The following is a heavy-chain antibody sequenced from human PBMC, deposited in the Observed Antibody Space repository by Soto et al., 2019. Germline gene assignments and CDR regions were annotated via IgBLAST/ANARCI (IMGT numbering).Heavy chain of an antibody. CDR3: ARDAPGDIVVVPAAKSKWFDP. V-gene: IGHV1-69*04. D-gene: IGHD2-2*01. J-gene: IGHJ5*02. Sequence: SVKVSCKASGGTFSSYTISWVRQAPGQGLEWMGRIIPILGIANYAQKFQGRVTITADKSTSTAYMELSSLRSEDTAVYYCARDAPGDIVVVPAAKSKWFDPWGQGTLVTVSS. CDR1: GGTFSSYT. CDR2: IIPILGIA.